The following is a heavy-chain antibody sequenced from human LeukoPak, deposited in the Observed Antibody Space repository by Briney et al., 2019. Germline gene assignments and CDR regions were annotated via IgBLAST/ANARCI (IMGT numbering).Heavy chain of an antibody. CDR3: ARDLDYGGRSNFDH. J-gene: IGHJ4*02. CDR1: GFTFSTYW. V-gene: IGHV3-74*03. Sequence: GGSLRLACAASGFTFSTYWMHWVRQAPGKGLVWVSRIKSDGSSIMYADSVRGRFTISRDNAKNTLHLQMNSLRAEDTAVYYCARDLDYGGRSNFDHWGQGTLVTVSS. CDR2: IKSDGSSI. D-gene: IGHD4-23*01.